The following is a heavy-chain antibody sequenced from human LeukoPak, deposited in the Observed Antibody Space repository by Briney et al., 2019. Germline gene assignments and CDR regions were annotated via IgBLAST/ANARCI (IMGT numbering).Heavy chain of an antibody. CDR2: ISFSGDTI. Sequence: GGSLRLSCAASGFTFSSYEMNWVRQAPGKGLEWVLKISFSGDTIHNADSVKGRFTTSRDNAKNLLYLQMNSLRAEDTAVYYCARRLPHYGMDVWGQGTTVTVSS. CDR1: GFTFSSYE. V-gene: IGHV3-48*03. D-gene: IGHD5-18*01. CDR3: ARRLPHYGMDV. J-gene: IGHJ6*02.